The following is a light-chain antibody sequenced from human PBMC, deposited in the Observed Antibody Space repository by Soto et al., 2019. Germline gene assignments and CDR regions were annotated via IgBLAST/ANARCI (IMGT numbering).Light chain of an antibody. CDR2: EDT. V-gene: IGLV2-23*02. CDR1: SSDIGSYDR. Sequence: QSALTQPASVSGSPGQSITISCTGSSSDIGSYDRVSWYQRHPGKAFKLIIYEDTRRPSGISNRFSGSKSGNTASLTIFGLQAEDEADYYCCSYAGSSIFVVFGGGTKLTVL. J-gene: IGLJ2*01. CDR3: CSYAGSSIFVV.